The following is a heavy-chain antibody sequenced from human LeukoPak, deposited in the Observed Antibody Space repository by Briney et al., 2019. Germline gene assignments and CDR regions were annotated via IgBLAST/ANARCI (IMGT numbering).Heavy chain of an antibody. CDR2: INPSGGST. J-gene: IGHJ3*02. CDR1: GYTFTSYY. CDR3: ARELTMIVVAEPVDAFDI. D-gene: IGHD3-22*01. Sequence: ASVKVSCKASGYTFTSYYMHWVRQAPGQGLEWMGIINPSGGSTSYAQKFQGRVTMTRDTSTSTVYMELSSLRSEDTAVYYCARELTMIVVAEPVDAFDIWGQGTMVTVSS. V-gene: IGHV1-46*01.